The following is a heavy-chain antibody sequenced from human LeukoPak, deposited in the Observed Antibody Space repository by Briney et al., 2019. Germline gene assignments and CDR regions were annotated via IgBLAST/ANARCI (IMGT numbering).Heavy chain of an antibody. CDR1: GYTFTGYY. Sequence: ASVKVSCKASGYTFTGYYMHWVRQAPGHGLEWMGWINPNSGGTNYAQKFQGRVTMTRDTSISTAYMELSRLRSDDTAVYYCAREIAAATYYYYGMDVWGQGTTVTVSS. J-gene: IGHJ6*02. V-gene: IGHV1-2*02. D-gene: IGHD6-13*01. CDR2: INPNSGGT. CDR3: AREIAAATYYYYGMDV.